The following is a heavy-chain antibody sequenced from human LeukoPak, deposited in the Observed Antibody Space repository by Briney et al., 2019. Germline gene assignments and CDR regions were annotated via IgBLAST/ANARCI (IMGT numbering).Heavy chain of an antibody. CDR3: ARMGYYYDSSGWEAY. D-gene: IGHD3-22*01. J-gene: IGHJ4*02. CDR2: ISGSGGST. CDR1: GFTFSSYA. Sequence: GGSLRLSCAASGFTFSSYAMSWVRQAPGMGLEWVSAISGSGGSTYYAESVKGRFTISRDNAKNSLYLQMNSLRAEDTAVYYCARMGYYYDSSGWEAYWGQGTLVTVSS. V-gene: IGHV3-23*01.